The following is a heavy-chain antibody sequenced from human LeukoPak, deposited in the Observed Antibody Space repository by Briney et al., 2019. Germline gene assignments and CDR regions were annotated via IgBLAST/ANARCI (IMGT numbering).Heavy chain of an antibody. V-gene: IGHV3-74*01. D-gene: IGHD6-13*01. CDR2: INSDGSRT. J-gene: IGHJ5*02. CDR3: ARDGSSWSNWLDP. CDR1: GFTFSSYW. Sequence: PGGSLRLSCAASGFTFSSYWMHWVRQAPGKGLVWVSRINSDGSRTSYADSVKGRFTISRDNAKNTLYLQMNSLRVEDTAVYYCARDGSSWSNWLDPRGQGTLVTVSS.